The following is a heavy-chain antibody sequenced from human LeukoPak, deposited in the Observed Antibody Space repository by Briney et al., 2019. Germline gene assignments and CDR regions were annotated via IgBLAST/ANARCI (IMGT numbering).Heavy chain of an antibody. CDR3: ARRAYCTNGVCYTGGVDY. D-gene: IGHD2-8*01. CDR2: INPNSGGT. CDR1: GYTFTGYY. V-gene: IGHV1-2*02. Sequence: GASVKVSCKASGYTFTGYYIHWVRQAPGQGLEWMGWINPNSGGTNYAQKFQGRVTMTRDTSISTAYMELSRLRSDDTAVYYCARRAYCTNGVCYTGGVDYWGQGTLVTVSS. J-gene: IGHJ4*02.